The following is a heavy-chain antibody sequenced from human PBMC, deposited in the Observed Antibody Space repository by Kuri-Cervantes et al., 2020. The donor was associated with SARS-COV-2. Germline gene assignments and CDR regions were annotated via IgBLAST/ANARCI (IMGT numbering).Heavy chain of an antibody. V-gene: IGHV3-30*03. Sequence: GESLKISCAASGFTFSTYGMHWVRQAPGKGLEWVALISYDGNEYYADSVRGRFTISRDNSKNTLYLQLNNLRTEDTAVYYCAGFPEWALLPFDIWGQGTMVTVSS. CDR3: AGFPEWALLPFDI. D-gene: IGHD1-26*01. CDR1: GFTFSTYG. J-gene: IGHJ3*02. CDR2: ISYDGNE.